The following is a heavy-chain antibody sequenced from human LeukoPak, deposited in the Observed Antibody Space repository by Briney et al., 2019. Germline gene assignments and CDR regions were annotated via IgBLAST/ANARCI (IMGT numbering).Heavy chain of an antibody. D-gene: IGHD2-2*01. Sequence: PSETLSLTCTVSGGSISSSSYYWSWIRQPPGKGLEWIGEINHSGSTNYNPSLKSRVTISVDTSKNQFSLKLSSVTAADTAVYYCARGRYCSSTSCRKTWPWNWFDPWGQGTLVTVSS. CDR3: ARGRYCSSTSCRKTWPWNWFDP. J-gene: IGHJ5*02. V-gene: IGHV4-39*07. CDR1: GGSISSSSYY. CDR2: INHSGST.